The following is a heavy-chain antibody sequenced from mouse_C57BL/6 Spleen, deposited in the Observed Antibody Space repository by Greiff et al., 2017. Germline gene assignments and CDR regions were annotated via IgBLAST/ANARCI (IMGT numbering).Heavy chain of an antibody. CDR2: IDPSDSYT. CDR1: GYTFTSYW. Sequence: QVQLQQPGAELVMPGASVKLSCKASGYTFTSYWMHWVKQRPGQGLEWIGEIDPSDSYTNYNQKFKGKSTLTVDKSSSTAYMQLSSLTSEDSAVYYWARWGGRGFAYWGQGTLVTVSA. J-gene: IGHJ3*01. CDR3: ARWGGRGFAY. V-gene: IGHV1-69*01.